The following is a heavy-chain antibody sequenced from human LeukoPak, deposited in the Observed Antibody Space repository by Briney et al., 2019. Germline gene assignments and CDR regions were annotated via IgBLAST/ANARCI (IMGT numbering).Heavy chain of an antibody. CDR3: AKGGSYSYSDY. D-gene: IGHD5-18*01. J-gene: IGHJ4*02. V-gene: IGHV3-23*01. Sequence: PGGSLRLSCAASGFTFSSYNMNWVRQAPGKGLEWVSSLSGSGGSTYYADSVKGRFTISRDNSKNTLYLQMNSLRAEDTAVYYCAKGGSYSYSDYWGQGTLVTVSS. CDR2: LSGSGGST. CDR1: GFTFSSYN.